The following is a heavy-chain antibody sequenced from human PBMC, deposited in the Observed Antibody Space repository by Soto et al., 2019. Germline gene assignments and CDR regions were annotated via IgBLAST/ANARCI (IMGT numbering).Heavy chain of an antibody. CDR3: ARDRDTMVRGVIIGVRSFWFDP. D-gene: IGHD3-10*01. V-gene: IGHV1-69*06. CDR1: GGTFSSYA. J-gene: IGHJ5*02. Sequence: SVKVSCKASGGTFSSYAISWVRQAPGQGLEWMGGIIPIFGTANYAQKFQGRVTITADKSTSTAYMELSSLRSEDTAVYYCARDRDTMVRGVIIGVRSFWFDPWGQGTLVTVSS. CDR2: IIPIFGTA.